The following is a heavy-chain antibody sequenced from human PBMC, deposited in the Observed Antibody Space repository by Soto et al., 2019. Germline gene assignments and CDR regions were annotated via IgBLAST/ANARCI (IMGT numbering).Heavy chain of an antibody. CDR3: AKGPITMIVVVPLGPFDY. D-gene: IGHD3-22*01. V-gene: IGHV3-23*04. J-gene: IGHJ4*02. CDR2: ISGSGGST. CDR1: GFTFSSYA. Sequence: EVQLVESGGGLVQPGGSLRLSCAASGFTFSSYAMSWVRQAPGKGLEWVSAISGSGGSTYYADSVKGRFTISRDNSKNTLYLQMNSLRAEDTAVYYCAKGPITMIVVVPLGPFDYWGQGTLVTVSS.